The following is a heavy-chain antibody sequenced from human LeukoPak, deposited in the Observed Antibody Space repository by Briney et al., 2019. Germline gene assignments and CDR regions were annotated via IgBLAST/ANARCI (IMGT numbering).Heavy chain of an antibody. CDR3: ARETSWASERTNWFDP. D-gene: IGHD2-2*01. Sequence: GGSLRLSCAASGFTFNSYAMHWVRQAPGKGLEWVAVISYDGSNKYYADSVKGRFTISRDNSKNTLYLQMNSLRAEDTAVYYCARETSWASERTNWFDPWGQGTLVTVSS. CDR1: GFTFNSYA. CDR2: ISYDGSNK. J-gene: IGHJ5*02. V-gene: IGHV3-30-3*01.